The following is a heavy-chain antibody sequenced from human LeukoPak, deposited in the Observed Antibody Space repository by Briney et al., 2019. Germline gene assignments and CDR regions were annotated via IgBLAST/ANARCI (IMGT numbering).Heavy chain of an antibody. Sequence: SETLSLTCTVSGGSISSHYWSWIRQPPGKGLEWIGYIYYSGSTNYNPSLKTRVTISVDTSKNQFSLKLSSVTAADTAVYYCARGEITMVRGAPAFDIWGQGTPVTVSS. V-gene: IGHV4-59*11. J-gene: IGHJ4*02. D-gene: IGHD3-10*01. CDR3: ARGEITMVRGAPAFDI. CDR2: IYYSGST. CDR1: GGSISSHY.